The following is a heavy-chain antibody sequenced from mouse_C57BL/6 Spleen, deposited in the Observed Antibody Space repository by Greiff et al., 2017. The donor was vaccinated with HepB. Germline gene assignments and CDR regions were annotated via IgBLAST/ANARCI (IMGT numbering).Heavy chain of an antibody. J-gene: IGHJ2*01. CDR2: SRNKANDYTT. V-gene: IGHV7-1*01. CDR1: GFTFSDFY. D-gene: IGHD4-1*01. CDR3: ARENWDGGVDY. Sequence: EVKLMESGGGLVQSGRSLRLSCATSGFTFSDFYMEWVRQAPGKGLEWIAASRNKANDYTTEYSASVKGRFIVSRDTSQSILYLQMNALRAEDTAIYYCARENWDGGVDYWGQGTTLTVSS.